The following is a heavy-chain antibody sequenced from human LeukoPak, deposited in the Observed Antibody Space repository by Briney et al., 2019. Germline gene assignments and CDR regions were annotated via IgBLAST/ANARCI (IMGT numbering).Heavy chain of an antibody. J-gene: IGHJ5*02. V-gene: IGHV4-59*01. Sequence: SETLSLTCTVSGGSISSYYWSWIRQPPGKGLEWIGYIYYSGSTNYNPSLKSRVTISVDTSKNQFSLKLSSVTAADTAVYCCASWEMGNWFDPWGQGTLVTVSS. D-gene: IGHD5-24*01. CDR1: GGSISSYY. CDR2: IYYSGST. CDR3: ASWEMGNWFDP.